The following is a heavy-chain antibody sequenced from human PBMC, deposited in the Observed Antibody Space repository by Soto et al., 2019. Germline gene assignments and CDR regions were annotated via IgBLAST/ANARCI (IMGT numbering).Heavy chain of an antibody. D-gene: IGHD2-15*01. J-gene: IGHJ4*02. Sequence: QVQLVQSGAEVKKPGASVKVSCKASGYTFTGYYMHWVRQAPGQGLEWMGWLNPNSGGTNYAQKFQGWVTMTRDTSISTAYMELSRLRSDDTAVYYCARGSVVVVAAATYGYFDYWGQGTLVTVSS. CDR2: LNPNSGGT. CDR1: GYTFTGYY. V-gene: IGHV1-2*04. CDR3: ARGSVVVVAAATYGYFDY.